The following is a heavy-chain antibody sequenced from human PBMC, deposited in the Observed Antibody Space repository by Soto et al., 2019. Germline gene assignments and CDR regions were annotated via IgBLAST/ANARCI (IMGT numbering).Heavy chain of an antibody. CDR3: ARGRTPPSRTTVTRWLDY. CDR1: GGSFSGYY. J-gene: IGHJ4*02. D-gene: IGHD4-17*01. V-gene: IGHV4-34*01. Sequence: QVQLQQWGAGLLKPSETLSLTCAVYGGSFSGYYWSWIRQPPGKGLEWIGEINHSGSTNYNPSLKSRVTISVDTSNHQFSLKLSSVTAADTAVYYCARGRTPPSRTTVTRWLDYWGQGTLVTVSS. CDR2: INHSGST.